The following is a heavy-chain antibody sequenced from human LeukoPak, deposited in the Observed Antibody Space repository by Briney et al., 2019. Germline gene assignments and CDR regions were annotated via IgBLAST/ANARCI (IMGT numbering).Heavy chain of an antibody. CDR1: GFTFSSYS. V-gene: IGHV3-21*01. CDR2: ISSSSSYI. Sequence: GGSLRLSCAASGFTFSSYSMNWVRQAPGKGLKWVSSISSSSSYIYYADSVKGRFTISRDNAKNSLYLQMNSLRAEDTAVYYCAREANYDFWSGYLDYWGQGTLVTVSS. D-gene: IGHD3-3*01. CDR3: AREANYDFWSGYLDY. J-gene: IGHJ4*02.